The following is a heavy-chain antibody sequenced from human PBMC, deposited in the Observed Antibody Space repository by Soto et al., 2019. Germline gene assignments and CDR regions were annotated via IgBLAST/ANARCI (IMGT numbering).Heavy chain of an antibody. J-gene: IGHJ4*02. D-gene: IGHD3-9*01. V-gene: IGHV4-30-2*01. Sequence: SETLSLTCAVSGGSISSGGYSWSWIRQPPGKGLEWIGYIYYSGSTYYNPSLKSRVTISVDRSKNQFSLKLSSVTAADTAVYYCARSRDILTGYFDYWGQGTLVTVSS. CDR3: ARSRDILTGYFDY. CDR2: IYYSGST. CDR1: GGSISSGGYS.